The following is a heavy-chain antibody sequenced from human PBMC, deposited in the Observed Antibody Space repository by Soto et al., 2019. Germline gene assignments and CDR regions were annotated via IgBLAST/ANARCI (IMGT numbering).Heavy chain of an antibody. CDR3: ARGRLLDY. D-gene: IGHD2-15*01. Sequence: QVQLVESGGGVVQPGRSLRLSCAASGFTFSSYAMHWVRQAPGKGLEWVAVISYDGSNKYYADSVKGRFTISRDNSKNTLDLQMNSLRAEDTAVYYCARGRLLDYWGQGTLVTVSS. CDR2: ISYDGSNK. V-gene: IGHV3-30-3*01. CDR1: GFTFSSYA. J-gene: IGHJ4*02.